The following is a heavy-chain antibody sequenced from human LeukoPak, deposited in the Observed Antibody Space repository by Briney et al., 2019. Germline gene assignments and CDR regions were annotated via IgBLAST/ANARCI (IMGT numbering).Heavy chain of an antibody. CDR3: AKAPERWLQLEGY. J-gene: IGHJ4*02. D-gene: IGHD5-24*01. Sequence: GGSLRLSCAASGFTFSSYGMHWVRQAPGKGLEWVAVISYDGSNKYCADSVKGRFTTSRDNSKNTLYLQMNSLRAEDTAVYYCAKAPERWLQLEGYWGQGTLVTVSS. CDR1: GFTFSSYG. CDR2: ISYDGSNK. V-gene: IGHV3-30*18.